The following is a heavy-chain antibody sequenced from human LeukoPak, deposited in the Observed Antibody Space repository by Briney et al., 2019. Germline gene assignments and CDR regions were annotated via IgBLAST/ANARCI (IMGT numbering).Heavy chain of an antibody. J-gene: IGHJ4*02. D-gene: IGHD6-19*01. CDR3: ARAYGGSGWATLGY. V-gene: IGHV4-4*07. CDR2: IYTSGST. CDR1: GRSISSYY. Sequence: PSETLSLTCTVSGRSISSYYWSWIRQPAGKGLDWIGRIYTSGSTNYSPSLKSRVTMSVDTSKNQFSLKLSSVTAADTAVYYCARAYGGSGWATLGYWGQGTLVTVSS.